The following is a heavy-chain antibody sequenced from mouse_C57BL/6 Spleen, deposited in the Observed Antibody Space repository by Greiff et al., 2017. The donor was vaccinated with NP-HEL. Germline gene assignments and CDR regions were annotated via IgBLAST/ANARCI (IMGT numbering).Heavy chain of an antibody. D-gene: IGHD2-5*01. V-gene: IGHV2-2*01. CDR1: GFSLTSYG. J-gene: IGHJ3*01. Sequence: VKLMESGPGLVQPSQSLSITCTVSGFSLTSYGIHWVRQSPGKGLEWLGVIWSGGSTDYNAAFISRLSISKDNSKSQVFFKMNSLQADDTAIYYCARNWDYSNSFAYWGQGTLVTVSA. CDR2: IWSGGST. CDR3: ARNWDYSNSFAY.